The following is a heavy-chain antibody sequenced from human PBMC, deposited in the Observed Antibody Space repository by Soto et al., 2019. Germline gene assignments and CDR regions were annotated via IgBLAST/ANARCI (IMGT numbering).Heavy chain of an antibody. D-gene: IGHD6-13*01. J-gene: IGHJ6*02. CDR2: IWHDGSKT. Sequence: GGSLRLSCAASGFSFSSYGMHWVRQAPGKGLEWVAVIWHDGSKTYYADSVKGRLIISRDNSKNTLYVQINSLRAEDRGVYFCARGSIVAAEYGMDVWGHGTTVTVSS. CDR1: GFSFSSYG. V-gene: IGHV3-33*01. CDR3: ARGSIVAAEYGMDV.